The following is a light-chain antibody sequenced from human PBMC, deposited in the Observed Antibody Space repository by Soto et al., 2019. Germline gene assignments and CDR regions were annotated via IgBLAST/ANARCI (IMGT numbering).Light chain of an antibody. V-gene: IGKV1-39*01. Sequence: DIQMTRSPSALSASLGDTVTFTCRASQTISSYLNWYQQKPGKAPKLLIYTASSLQSGVPSRFSGSGSGTDFTLTSSSLQPEDFATYYCQQSYTTPLTFGGGTKVDIK. J-gene: IGKJ4*01. CDR1: QTISSY. CDR2: TAS. CDR3: QQSYTTPLT.